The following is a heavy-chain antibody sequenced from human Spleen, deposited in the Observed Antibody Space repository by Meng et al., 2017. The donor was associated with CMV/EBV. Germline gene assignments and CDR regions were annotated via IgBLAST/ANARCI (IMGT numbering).Heavy chain of an antibody. J-gene: IGHJ4*02. D-gene: IGHD2-2*01. Sequence: GESLKISCAASGFTFSDYYMSWIRQAPGKGLEWVAYISSSGSTIYYTDSVKGRFTISRDNAKNSLYLQMNSLRAEDTAVYYCAKDALYCSSTSCYLYYFDYWGQGTLVTVSS. V-gene: IGHV3-11*01. CDR1: GFTFSDYY. CDR3: AKDALYCSSTSCYLYYFDY. CDR2: ISSSGSTI.